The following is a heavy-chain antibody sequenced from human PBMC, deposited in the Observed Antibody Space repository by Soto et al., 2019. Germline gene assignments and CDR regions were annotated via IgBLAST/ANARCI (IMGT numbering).Heavy chain of an antibody. Sequence: QVQLVESGGGVVQPGTSLRVSCAASGFTFRNYAIHWVRQAPGKGLEWVAVISFDGRNKYYADSVKGRFTISRDNSKTTLYLQRNSRGGEDTAVYYCAGGGDMAALPEGDYDDGVEVWGQGTGVTVSS. V-gene: IGHV3-30*04. J-gene: IGHJ6*01. CDR2: ISFDGRNK. CDR1: GFTFRNYA. CDR3: AGGGDMAALPEGDYDDGVEV. D-gene: IGHD3-9*01.